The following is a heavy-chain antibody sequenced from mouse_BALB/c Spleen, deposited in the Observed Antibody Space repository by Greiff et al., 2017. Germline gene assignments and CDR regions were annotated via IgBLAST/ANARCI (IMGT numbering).Heavy chain of an antibody. CDR3: ARTADYYAMDY. V-gene: IGHV14-3*02. J-gene: IGHJ4*01. Sequence: VQLQQSGAELVKPGASVKLSCTASGFNIKDTYMHWVKQRPEQGLEWIGRIDPANGNTKYDPKFQGKATITADTSSNTAYLQLSSLTSEDTAVYYCARTADYYAMDYWGQGTSATVSS. D-gene: IGHD1-2*01. CDR2: IDPANGNT. CDR1: GFNIKDTY.